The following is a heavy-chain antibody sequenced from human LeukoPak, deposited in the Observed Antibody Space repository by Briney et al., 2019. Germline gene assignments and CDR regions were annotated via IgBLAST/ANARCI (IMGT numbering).Heavy chain of an antibody. V-gene: IGHV5-51*01. CDR1: GYSFTSYW. J-gene: IGHJ4*02. CDR3: ARRLSYGSGFGDFDY. Sequence: GESLKISCKGSGYSFTSYWIGWVRQMPGKGLEWMGIIYPGDSGTRYSPSFQGQVTISADKSISTAYLQWSSLKASDTAMYYCARRLSYGSGFGDFDYWGQGTLVTVSS. D-gene: IGHD3-10*01. CDR2: IYPGDSGT.